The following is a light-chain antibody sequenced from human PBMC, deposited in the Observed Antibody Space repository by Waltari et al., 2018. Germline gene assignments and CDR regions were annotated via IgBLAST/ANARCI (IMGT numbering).Light chain of an antibody. CDR1: SSDVGGYNY. V-gene: IGLV2-14*03. J-gene: IGLJ3*02. CDR2: DVS. Sequence: QSALTQSASVSGSPGQSITISCTGTSSDVGGYNYVSWYQQHPGKAPKLMIYDVSNRPSGVSNRFSGSKSGNTASLTISGLQAEDEADYYCSSYTSSSIPWVFGGGTKLTVL. CDR3: SSYTSSSIPWV.